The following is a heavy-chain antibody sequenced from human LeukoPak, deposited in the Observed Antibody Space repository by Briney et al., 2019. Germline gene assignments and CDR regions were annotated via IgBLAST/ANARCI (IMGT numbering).Heavy chain of an antibody. CDR2: INHSGST. CDR3: ARHISGSAYGWFDP. D-gene: IGHD5-12*01. V-gene: IGHV4-34*01. CDR1: GGSFSGYY. J-gene: IGHJ5*02. Sequence: SETLSLTCAVYGGSFSGYYWSWIRQPPGKGLEWIGEINHSGSTNYNPSLKSRVTISVDTSKNQFSLKLSSVTAADTAVYYCARHISGSAYGWFDPWGQGTLVTVS.